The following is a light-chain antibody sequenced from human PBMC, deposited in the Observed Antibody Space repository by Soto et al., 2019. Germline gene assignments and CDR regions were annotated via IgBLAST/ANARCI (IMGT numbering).Light chain of an antibody. Sequence: ALTQPASVSGSPGQSITISCTGTSSDVGAYNFVSWHQQHPGKAPKLMIYNVYDRPSGISYRFSGSKSGNTASLTISGLQGEDEADYYCSAYTVSRTYVFGTGTKVTVL. V-gene: IGLV2-14*03. CDR1: SSDVGAYNF. CDR3: SAYTVSRTYV. CDR2: NVY. J-gene: IGLJ1*01.